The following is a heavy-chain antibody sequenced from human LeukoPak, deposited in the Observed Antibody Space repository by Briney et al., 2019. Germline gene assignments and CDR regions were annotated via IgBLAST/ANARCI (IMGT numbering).Heavy chain of an antibody. CDR2: ISAYNGNT. J-gene: IGHJ5*02. Sequence: ASVKVSCKASGYTFTSYGISWVRQAPGQGLEWMGWISAYNGNTNYAQKLQGRVTMTTDTSTSTAYMELRSLRSDDTAVYYCAREYPSDIVVVPAANGDRWFDPWGQGTLVTVSS. CDR3: AREYPSDIVVVPAANGDRWFDP. V-gene: IGHV1-18*01. D-gene: IGHD2-2*01. CDR1: GYTFTSYG.